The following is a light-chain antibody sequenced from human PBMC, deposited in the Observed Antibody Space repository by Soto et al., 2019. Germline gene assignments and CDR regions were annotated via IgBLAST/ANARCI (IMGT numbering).Light chain of an antibody. CDR2: GAS. J-gene: IGKJ4*01. CDR1: QSVNND. CDR3: PQYNSWPLT. V-gene: IGKV3-15*01. Sequence: EVVLTQSPATLSVSPGERATLSCRASQSVNNDLAWYQQKPGQAPRLLIYGASTRATDIPARFSGSGSGTEFTLTVSSLQSEDFAVYSCPQYNSWPLTFGGGTKVEIK.